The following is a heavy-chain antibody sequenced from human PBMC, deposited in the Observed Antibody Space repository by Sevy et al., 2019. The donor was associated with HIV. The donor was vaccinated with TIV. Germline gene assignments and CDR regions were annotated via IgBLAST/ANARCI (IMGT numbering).Heavy chain of an antibody. Sequence: SETLSLTCTVSGGSISSYYWSWIRQPPGKGLEWIGYIYYSGSTNYNPSLKSRVTISVDTSKNQFSLKLSSVTAADTAVYYCARKAGELLHYFDYWCQGTLVIVSS. D-gene: IGHD1-26*01. CDR1: GGSISSYY. V-gene: IGHV4-59*01. J-gene: IGHJ4*02. CDR2: IYYSGST. CDR3: ARKAGELLHYFDY.